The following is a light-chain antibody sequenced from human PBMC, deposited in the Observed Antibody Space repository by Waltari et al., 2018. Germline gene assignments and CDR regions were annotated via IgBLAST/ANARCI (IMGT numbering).Light chain of an antibody. Sequence: SSELTQDPAVSVALGQTVRITCQGDSLRTYYASWYQQEPGQAPVLVIFGKDNRASGIPDQFSDSSSGNTASLTITGAQAEDEAYYYCNSRDNSGNHWIFGGGTKLTVL. CDR3: NSRDNSGNHWI. CDR2: GKD. J-gene: IGLJ2*01. V-gene: IGLV3-19*01. CDR1: SLRTYY.